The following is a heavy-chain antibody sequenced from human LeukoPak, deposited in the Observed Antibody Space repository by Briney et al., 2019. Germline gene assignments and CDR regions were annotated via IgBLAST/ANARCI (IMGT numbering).Heavy chain of an antibody. Sequence: PGGSLRLSCAASGFTFSNAWMSWVRQAPGKGLEWVGRIKSKTDGGTTDYAAPVNGRFTISRDDSKNTLYLQMNSLKTEDTAVYYCIRHTAMGRFDYWGQGTLVTVSS. D-gene: IGHD5-18*01. CDR2: IKSKTDGGTT. CDR3: IRHTAMGRFDY. J-gene: IGHJ4*02. V-gene: IGHV3-15*01. CDR1: GFTFSNAW.